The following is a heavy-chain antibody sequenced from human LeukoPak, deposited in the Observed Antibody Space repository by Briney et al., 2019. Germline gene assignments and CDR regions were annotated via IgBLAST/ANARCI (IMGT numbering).Heavy chain of an antibody. CDR1: GFTFSNYW. V-gene: IGHV3-7*01. CDR2: IKEDGSQK. J-gene: IGHJ3*02. D-gene: IGHD6-6*01. Sequence: GGSLRLSCAASGFTFSNYWMTWVRQAPGKGLEWVASIKEDGSQKHHGDSVKGRFTISRDNAENSLYLQMNSLRAEDTAVYYCARESIAARPGAFDIWGQGTMVTVSS. CDR3: ARESIAARPGAFDI.